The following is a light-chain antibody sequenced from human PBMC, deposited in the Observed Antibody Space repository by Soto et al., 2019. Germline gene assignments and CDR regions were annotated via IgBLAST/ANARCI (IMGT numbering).Light chain of an antibody. J-gene: IGLJ2*01. V-gene: IGLV2-8*01. Sequence: QSALTQPPSASGSLGQSVTISCSGASSDIGGYNYVAWYQQHPGKAPKLIIYEVNKRPSGVPDRFSGSKSGNTASLTVSGLQAEDEADYSCSSYAVGNTLLFGGGTKLTVL. CDR2: EVN. CDR1: SSDIGGYNY. CDR3: SSYAVGNTLL.